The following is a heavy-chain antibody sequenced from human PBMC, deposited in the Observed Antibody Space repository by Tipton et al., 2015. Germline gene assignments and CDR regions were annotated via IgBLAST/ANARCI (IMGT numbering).Heavy chain of an antibody. J-gene: IGHJ4*02. CDR3: THYIYGVAPSGVY. D-gene: IGHD3-3*02. CDR1: GASIDSYY. Sequence: TLSLTCTVSGASIDSYYWSWVRQPPGKGLEWIGEIFHAGTTNYNPSLKSRVTISVDKSKNQFSLRLTSVTAADTAAYYCTHYIYGVAPSGVYWGQGTLVTVSS. CDR2: IFHAGTT. V-gene: IGHV4-34*12.